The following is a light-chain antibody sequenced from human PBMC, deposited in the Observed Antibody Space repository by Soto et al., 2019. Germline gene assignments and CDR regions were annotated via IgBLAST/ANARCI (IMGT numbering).Light chain of an antibody. Sequence: EIVLTHSPATLSLSPGEIATLSCSASQTVSSNYLAWCQQRPGQAPRLLIYGASTRAAGIPDRFSGSGSGTDFTLTITRLEPEDSAVYFCQQYTGPPTTFGQGTRLEIK. J-gene: IGKJ5*01. CDR1: QTVSSNY. CDR3: QQYTGPPTT. V-gene: IGKV3-20*01. CDR2: GAS.